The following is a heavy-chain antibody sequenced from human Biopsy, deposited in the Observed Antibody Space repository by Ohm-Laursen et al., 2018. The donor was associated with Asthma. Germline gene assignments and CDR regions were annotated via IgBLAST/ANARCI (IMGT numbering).Heavy chain of an antibody. CDR1: GFTFGDYW. V-gene: IGHV3-7*03. CDR2: IKHDGTEK. J-gene: IGHJ4*02. Sequence: SLRLSCSASGFTFGDYWMGWVRQVPGKGLEWVANIKHDGTEKNHVDSLKGRFTISRDNAKNSLYLQMHSLRAEDTAVYYCARGDSSNWSHYYFDYWGQGTLVTVSS. D-gene: IGHD3-22*01. CDR3: ARGDSSNWSHYYFDY.